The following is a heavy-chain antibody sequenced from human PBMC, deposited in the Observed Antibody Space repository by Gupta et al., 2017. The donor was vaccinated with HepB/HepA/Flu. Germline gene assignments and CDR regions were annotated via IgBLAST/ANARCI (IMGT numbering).Heavy chain of an antibody. CDR1: GGSFSGYY. J-gene: IGHJ6*02. D-gene: IGHD3-3*01. V-gene: IGHV4-34*01. CDR2: INHSGST. Sequence: QVQLQQWGAGLLKPSETLSLTCAVYGGSFSGYYWSWIRQPPGKGLEWIGEINHSGSTNYNPSLKSRVTISVDTSKNQFSLKLSSVTAADTAVYYCARDFWSGYYTGTRYYYYYGMDVWGQGTTVTVSS. CDR3: ARDFWSGYYTGTRYYYYYGMDV.